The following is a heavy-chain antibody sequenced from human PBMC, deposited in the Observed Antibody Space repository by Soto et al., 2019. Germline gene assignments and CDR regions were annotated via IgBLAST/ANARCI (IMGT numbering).Heavy chain of an antibody. CDR3: AKEGLSITMIVGGAFDI. Sequence: GGSLRLSCAASGFTVSSYGMHWVRQAPGKGLEWVAVISYDGSNKYYADSVKGRFTISRDNSKNTLYLQMNSLRAEDTAVYYCAKEGLSITMIVGGAFDIWGQGTMVTVSS. D-gene: IGHD3-22*01. CDR1: GFTVSSYG. J-gene: IGHJ3*02. V-gene: IGHV3-30*18. CDR2: ISYDGSNK.